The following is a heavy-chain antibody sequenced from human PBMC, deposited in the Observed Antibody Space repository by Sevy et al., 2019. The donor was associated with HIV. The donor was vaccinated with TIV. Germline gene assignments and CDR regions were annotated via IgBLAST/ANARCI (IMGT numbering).Heavy chain of an antibody. V-gene: IGHV1-24*01. CDR1: GYTLTELS. CDR2: FDTEDGET. CDR3: ATAYYYDSSGYQGLFDI. D-gene: IGHD3-22*01. J-gene: IGHJ3*02. Sequence: ASVKVSCKVSGYTLTELSMHWVRQAPGKGLEWMGGFDTEDGETIYAQKFQGRVTMTEDTSTDTAYMELSSLRSEDTAVYYCATAYYYDSSGYQGLFDIWGQGTMVTVSS.